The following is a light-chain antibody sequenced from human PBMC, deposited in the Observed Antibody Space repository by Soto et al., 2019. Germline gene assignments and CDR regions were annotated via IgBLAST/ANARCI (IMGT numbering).Light chain of an antibody. CDR1: SSDVGAYNY. CDR3: TSYAGTYSLSYL. Sequence: QSALTQPPSASGSPGQSVTISCTGTSSDVGAYNYVSWYQQLPGKAPKLIIYEVSKRPSGVPDRFSGSKSGNTASLTVSGLQAEDEADYYCTSYAGTYSLSYLFATGSKVTV. V-gene: IGLV2-8*01. CDR2: EVS. J-gene: IGLJ1*01.